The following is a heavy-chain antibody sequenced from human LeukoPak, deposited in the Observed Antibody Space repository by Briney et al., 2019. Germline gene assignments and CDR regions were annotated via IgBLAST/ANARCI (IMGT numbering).Heavy chain of an antibody. CDR1: GFTFSSYS. Sequence: PGGSLRLSCAASGFTFSSYSMNWVHQAAGKGLEWVSSISSSSSYIYYADSVKGRFTISRDNAENSLYLQMNSLRAEDTAVYYCAGDYYDSSGQFIDYWGQGTLVTVSS. V-gene: IGHV3-21*01. CDR2: ISSSSSYI. J-gene: IGHJ4*02. D-gene: IGHD3-22*01. CDR3: AGDYYDSSGQFIDY.